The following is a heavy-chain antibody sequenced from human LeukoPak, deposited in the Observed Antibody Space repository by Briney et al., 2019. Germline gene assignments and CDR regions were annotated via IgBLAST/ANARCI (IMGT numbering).Heavy chain of an antibody. CDR1: GFTVSSNY. D-gene: IGHD2-2*01. J-gene: IGHJ4*02. Sequence: TGGSLRLSCAASGFTVSSNYMSWVRQAPGKGLEWVSVIYSGGSTYYADSVKGRFTISRDNSKNTLYLQMNSLRAEGTAVYYCARGRSWNCSSTSCFDYWGQGTLVTVSS. CDR2: IYSGGST. CDR3: ARGRSWNCSSTSCFDY. V-gene: IGHV3-53*01.